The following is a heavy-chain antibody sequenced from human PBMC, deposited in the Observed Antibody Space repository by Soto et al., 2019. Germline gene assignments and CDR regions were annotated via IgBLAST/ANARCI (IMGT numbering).Heavy chain of an antibody. Sequence: GGSLRLSCAASGFTVSSNYMSWVRQAPGKGLEWVSVIYSGGSTYYADSVKGRFTISRDNSKNTLYLQMNSLRAEDTAVYYCATAVAGTDAFDIWGQGTMVTVSS. V-gene: IGHV3-53*01. CDR3: ATAVAGTDAFDI. CDR1: GFTVSSNY. J-gene: IGHJ3*02. CDR2: IYSGGST. D-gene: IGHD6-19*01.